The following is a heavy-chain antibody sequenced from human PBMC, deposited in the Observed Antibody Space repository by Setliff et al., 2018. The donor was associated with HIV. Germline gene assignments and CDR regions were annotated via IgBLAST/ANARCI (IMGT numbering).Heavy chain of an antibody. CDR3: AKAPTYSSSWYYFDY. CDR2: IDPSGSRI. D-gene: IGHD6-13*01. V-gene: IGHV3-23*01. CDR1: EFTLSGYS. J-gene: IGHJ4*02. Sequence: GGSLRLSCAASEFTLSGYSMSWVRQVPGKGLGWVSAIDPSGSRIFYSDSVKGRFTISRDNSKNTLYLQMNSLTAEDTAVYYCAKAPTYSSSWYYFDYWGQGTLVTVS.